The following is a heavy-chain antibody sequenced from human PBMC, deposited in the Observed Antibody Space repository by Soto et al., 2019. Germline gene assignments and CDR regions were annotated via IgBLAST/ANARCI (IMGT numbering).Heavy chain of an antibody. V-gene: IGHV5-51*01. Sequence: GESLKIYCKGFGDSFTNYWIGWVRQMPGKGLEWMGIIYPGDSDTRYSPSFQGQVTISADTSTSTAYLQWSSPKASDTAVYYCATLYCSSTSCYRFDPWGQGTLVTVSS. CDR1: GDSFTNYW. J-gene: IGHJ5*02. D-gene: IGHD2-2*01. CDR2: IYPGDSDT. CDR3: ATLYCSSTSCYRFDP.